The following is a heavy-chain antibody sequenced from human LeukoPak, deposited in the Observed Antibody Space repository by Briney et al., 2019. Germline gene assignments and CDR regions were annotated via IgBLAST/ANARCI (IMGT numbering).Heavy chain of an antibody. D-gene: IGHD2-21*01. CDR2: ISGSGGDT. Sequence: GGSLRLSCAASEFTFSTYAMNWVRQAPGKGLEWVSSISGSGGDTYYADSVKGRFTISRDNSKSTLFLQMNSLRAEDTAVYYCAKDRLLHIRSAFDIWGQGTMVTVSS. CDR3: AKDRLLHIRSAFDI. CDR1: EFTFSTYA. V-gene: IGHV3-23*01. J-gene: IGHJ3*02.